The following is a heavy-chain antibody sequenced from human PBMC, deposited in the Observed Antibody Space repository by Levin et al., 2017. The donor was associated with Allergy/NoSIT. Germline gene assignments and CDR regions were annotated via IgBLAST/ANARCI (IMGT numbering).Heavy chain of an antibody. CDR2: IYYSGST. CDR1: GGSISSGGYY. V-gene: IGHV4-31*03. J-gene: IGHJ6*03. D-gene: IGHD3-16*01. Sequence: SQTLSLTCTVSGGSISSGGYYWSWIRQHPGKGLEWIGYIYYSGSTYYNPSLKSRVTISVDTSKNQFSLKLSSVTAADTAVYYCARGGSYDYVWGSYPYYYYYMDVWGKGTTVTVSS. CDR3: ARGGSYDYVWGSYPYYYYYMDV.